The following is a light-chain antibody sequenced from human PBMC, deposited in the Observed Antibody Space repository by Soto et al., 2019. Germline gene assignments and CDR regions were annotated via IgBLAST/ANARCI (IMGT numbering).Light chain of an antibody. CDR1: SSDVGGYKY. Sequence: QSALTQPASVSGSPGQSIAISCTGTSSDVGGYKYVSWYQQHPGKAPKLMIYDVNNRPSGISDRFSGSKSGNTASLTISGLQAEEEADYYCCSYTTSSTYVFGTGTKVTVL. J-gene: IGLJ1*01. V-gene: IGLV2-14*03. CDR3: CSYTTSSTYV. CDR2: DVN.